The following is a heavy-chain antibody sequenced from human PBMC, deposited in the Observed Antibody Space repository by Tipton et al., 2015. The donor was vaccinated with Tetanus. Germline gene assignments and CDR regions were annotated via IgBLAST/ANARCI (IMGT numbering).Heavy chain of an antibody. V-gene: IGHV3-30*18. J-gene: IGHJ4*02. CDR1: GITFSSFA. CDR3: AKEFQRARIRFFDS. Sequence: SLRLSCAASGITFSSFAMHWVRQAPGKGLEWVSVIPSDGRNERYADSVKGRLIISRDNSKNTLYLQMNSLRPEDTAVYYCAKEFQRARIRFFDSWGQGSQVTASS. CDR2: IPSDGRNE. D-gene: IGHD2-15*01.